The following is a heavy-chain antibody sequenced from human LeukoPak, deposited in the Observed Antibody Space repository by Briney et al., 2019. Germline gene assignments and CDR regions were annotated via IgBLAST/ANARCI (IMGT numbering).Heavy chain of an antibody. CDR1: GGSISSGNYY. CDR2: IYTSGST. J-gene: IGHJ3*02. V-gene: IGHV4-61*02. CDR3: ARSSAAYYYDSSGYPDAFDI. D-gene: IGHD3-22*01. Sequence: SQTLSLTCTVSGGSISSGNYYWSWIRQPAGKGLEWIGRIYTSGSTNYNPSLKSRVTISVDTSKNQFSLKLSSVTAADTAVYYCARSSAAYYYDSSGYPDAFDIWGQGTMVTVSS.